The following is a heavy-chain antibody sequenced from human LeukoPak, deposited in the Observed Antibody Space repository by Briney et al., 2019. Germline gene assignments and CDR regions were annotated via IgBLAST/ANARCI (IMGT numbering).Heavy chain of an antibody. V-gene: IGHV4-59*01. Sequence: SETLSLTCTVSGGSISSYYWSWIRQPPGKGLEWIGYIYYSGSTNYNPSLKSRVTISVDTSKNQFSLKLSSVTAADTAMYYCARDRHGAFDYWGQGTLVTVSS. D-gene: IGHD3-10*01. CDR1: GGSISSYY. CDR3: ARDRHGAFDY. J-gene: IGHJ4*02. CDR2: IYYSGST.